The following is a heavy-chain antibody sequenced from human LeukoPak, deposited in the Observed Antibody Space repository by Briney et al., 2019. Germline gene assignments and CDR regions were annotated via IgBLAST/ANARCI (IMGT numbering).Heavy chain of an antibody. CDR1: GYTFTSYA. CDR3: ARPSNYGDWYYFDY. J-gene: IGHJ4*02. Sequence: GASVKVSCKASGYTFTSYAMHWVRQAPGQRLEWMGWINAGNGNTKYSQKFQGRVTITRDTSASTAYMELSSLRSEDTAVYYRARPSNYGDWYYFDYWGQGTLVTVSS. D-gene: IGHD4-17*01. CDR2: INAGNGNT. V-gene: IGHV1-3*01.